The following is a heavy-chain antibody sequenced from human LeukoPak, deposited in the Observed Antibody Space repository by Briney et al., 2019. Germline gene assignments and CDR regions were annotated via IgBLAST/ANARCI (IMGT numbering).Heavy chain of an antibody. D-gene: IGHD6-19*01. CDR2: IYSGGST. J-gene: IGHJ4*02. CDR3: ARRSGVAVAGAFDY. Sequence: GGSLRLSCVASGFTVSSYYVSWVRQAPGKGLEWVSVIYSGGSTYYADSVKGRFTISRDNSKNTLYLQMNSLRAEDTAVYFCARRSGVAVAGAFDYWGQGTLVTVSS. V-gene: IGHV3-53*01. CDR1: GFTVSSYY.